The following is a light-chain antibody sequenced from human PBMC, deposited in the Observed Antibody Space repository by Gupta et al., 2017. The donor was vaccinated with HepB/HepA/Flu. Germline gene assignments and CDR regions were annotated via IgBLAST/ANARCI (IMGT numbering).Light chain of an antibody. CDR1: SLRSYF. V-gene: IGLV3-19*01. J-gene: IGLJ1*01. CDR3: NSRDSSGNHYV. Sequence: SSELPQDPAVSVALGQTVWITCQGDSLRSYFGSWYQQKAGQAPVLVIYGKNNRPSGIPDRFSGSSLGNTASLIITGAQAEDEADYYCNSRDSSGNHYVFGTGTKVTVL. CDR2: GKN.